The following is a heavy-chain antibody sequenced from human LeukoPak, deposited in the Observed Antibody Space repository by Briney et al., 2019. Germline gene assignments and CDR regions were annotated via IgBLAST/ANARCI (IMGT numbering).Heavy chain of an antibody. V-gene: IGHV3-30-3*01. CDR2: ISYDGSNK. D-gene: IGHD3-22*01. CDR1: GFTFSSYA. Sequence: GGSLRLSCAASGFTFSSYAMHWVRQAPGKGLEWVAVISYDGSNKYYADSVKGRFTISRDNSKNTLYLQMNSLRAEDTAVYYCARGDSYYYDSSGYAYWGQGTLVTVSS. CDR3: ARGDSYYYDSSGYAY. J-gene: IGHJ4*02.